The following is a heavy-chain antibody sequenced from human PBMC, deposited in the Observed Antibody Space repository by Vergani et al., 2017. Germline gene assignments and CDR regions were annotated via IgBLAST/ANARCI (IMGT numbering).Heavy chain of an antibody. Sequence: QVQLQESGPGLVKPSQTLSLTCTVSGGSISSGSYYWSWIRQPAGKGLEWIGRIYTSGSTNYNPSLKSRVTISVDTSKNQFSLELSSVTAADTAVYYCARDRVVVVPAAIRYYYYYGMDVWGQGTTVTVSS. CDR1: GGSISSGSYY. J-gene: IGHJ6*02. V-gene: IGHV4-61*02. CDR3: ARDRVVVVPAAIRYYYYYGMDV. D-gene: IGHD2-2*01. CDR2: IYTSGST.